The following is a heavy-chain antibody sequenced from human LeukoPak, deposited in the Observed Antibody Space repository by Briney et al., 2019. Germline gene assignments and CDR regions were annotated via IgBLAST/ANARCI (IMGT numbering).Heavy chain of an antibody. D-gene: IGHD2-8*01. CDR1: GGSIIRTDYY. CDR3: ARRPSTYCTNAVCYYFDY. Sequence: SETLSLTCAVSGGSIIRTDYYWGWTRQPPGKGLEWIGSIYHSGSTYYNPSLESRVSVSVDTSKSQFSLRLSSVTAADTAVYYCARRPSTYCTNAVCYYFDYWGQGTLVTVSS. V-gene: IGHV4-39*01. CDR2: IYHSGST. J-gene: IGHJ4*02.